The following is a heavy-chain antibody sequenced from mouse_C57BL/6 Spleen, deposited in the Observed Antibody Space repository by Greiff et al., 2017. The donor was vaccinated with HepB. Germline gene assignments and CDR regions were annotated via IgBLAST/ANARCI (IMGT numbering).Heavy chain of an antibody. CDR2: IDPETGGT. J-gene: IGHJ1*03. Sequence: VQLQQSGAELVRPGASVTLSCKASGYTFTDYEMHWVKQTPVHGLEWIGAIDPETGGTAYNQKFKGKAILTADKSSSTAYMELRSLTSEDSAVYYCTGLRLWYFDVWGTGTTVTVSS. CDR3: TGLRLWYFDV. CDR1: GYTFTDYE. V-gene: IGHV1-15*01. D-gene: IGHD2-2*01.